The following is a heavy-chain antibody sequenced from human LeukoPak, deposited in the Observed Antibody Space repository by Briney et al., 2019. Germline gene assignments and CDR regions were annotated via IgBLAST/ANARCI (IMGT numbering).Heavy chain of an antibody. CDR3: ATFPDYEPIDN. CDR1: GESFSGNY. V-gene: IGHV4-34*01. D-gene: IGHD3-16*01. Sequence: SETLSLTCVFSGESFSGNYWSWIRQPPGKGLEWIGDINHRGGTSYNPSLKSRLSISIDTSKNQFSLILDSVTAAATAVYFCATFPDYEPIDNWGQGTLVTVSS. J-gene: IGHJ4*02. CDR2: INHRGGT.